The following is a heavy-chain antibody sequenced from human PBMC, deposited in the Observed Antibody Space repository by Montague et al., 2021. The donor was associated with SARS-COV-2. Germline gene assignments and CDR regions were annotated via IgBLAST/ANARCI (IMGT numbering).Heavy chain of an antibody. Sequence: PALVKPTQTLTLTCTFSGFSLSTRTVGVGWIRQPPGKALEWLALIHWDDDKRYSPSLKSRLTITKVTSKNQVVLTMTNMDPVDTATYYCAHRLPAVAAFDSCGKGTLNPVSS. V-gene: IGHV2-5*02. CDR2: IHWDDDK. CDR1: GFSLSTRTVG. CDR3: AHRLPAVAAFDS. J-gene: IGHJ4*02. D-gene: IGHD6-6*01.